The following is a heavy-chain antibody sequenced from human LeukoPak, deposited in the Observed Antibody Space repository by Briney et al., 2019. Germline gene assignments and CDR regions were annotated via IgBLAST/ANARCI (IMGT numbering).Heavy chain of an antibody. V-gene: IGHV1-8*02. J-gene: IGHJ4*02. CDR3: ARGQGYYGSGSYYRFRGPLDY. CDR1: GYTFTSYY. D-gene: IGHD3-10*01. Sequence: GASVKVSCKASGYTFTSYYMHWVRQAPGQGLEWMGWMNPNSGNTGHAQKFQGRVTMTRNTSISTAYMELSSLRSEDTAVYYCARGQGYYGSGSYYRFRGPLDYWGQGTLVTVSS. CDR2: MNPNSGNT.